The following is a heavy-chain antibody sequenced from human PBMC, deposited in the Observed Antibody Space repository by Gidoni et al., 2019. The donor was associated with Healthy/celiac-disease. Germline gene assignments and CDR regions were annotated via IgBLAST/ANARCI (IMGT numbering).Heavy chain of an antibody. CDR1: GFTFSSYG. CDR3: AHSSGWSSFDY. V-gene: IGHV3-30*03. Sequence: QVQLVESGGGVVQPGRSLRLSCAASGFTFSSYGMHWVRQAPGKGLEWVAVISYDGSNKYYADSVKGRFTISRDNSKNTLYLQMNSLRAEDTAVYYCAHSSGWSSFDYWGQGTLVTVSS. CDR2: ISYDGSNK. J-gene: IGHJ4*02. D-gene: IGHD6-19*01.